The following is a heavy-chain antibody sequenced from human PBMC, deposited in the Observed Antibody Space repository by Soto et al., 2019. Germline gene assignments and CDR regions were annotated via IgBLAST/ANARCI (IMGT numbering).Heavy chain of an antibody. CDR1: GFSLSTRGVG. Sequence: QLTLKESGPTLVKPTQTLTLTCTFSGFSLSTRGVGVGWIRQPPGKALEWLALIYWNDDKRYSPSLKSRLTITKDNSKNQVVLTMTNRDPVDTATYYCAHRHNPGGSRWYYVDYGGQGTLVTVSS. D-gene: IGHD6-13*01. V-gene: IGHV2-5*01. CDR3: AHRHNPGGSRWYYVDY. J-gene: IGHJ4*02. CDR2: IYWNDDK.